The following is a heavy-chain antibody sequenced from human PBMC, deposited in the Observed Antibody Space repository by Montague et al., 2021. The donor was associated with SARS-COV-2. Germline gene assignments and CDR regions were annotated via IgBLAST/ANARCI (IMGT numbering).Heavy chain of an antibody. D-gene: IGHD3-3*01. CDR3: ARGYDFWSGGYYYYYGMDV. J-gene: IGHJ6*02. Sequence: SLRLSCAASGFTFSSYSMNWVRQAPGKGLEWVSSISSSSSYIYYADSVKGRFTISRDNAKNSLYLQMNSLRAEDPAVYYCARGYDFWSGGYYYYYGMDVWGQGTTVTVSS. CDR2: ISSSSSYI. CDR1: GFTFSSYS. V-gene: IGHV3-21*01.